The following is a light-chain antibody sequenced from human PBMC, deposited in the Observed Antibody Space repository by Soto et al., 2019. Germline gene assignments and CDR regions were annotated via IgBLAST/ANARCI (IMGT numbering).Light chain of an antibody. CDR3: SSLTTSNTLV. CDR1: SRDVGGSNY. Sequence: QSALIQPASVSGSPGQSITISCTGTSRDVGGSNYVSWYQHHPHRAPKLLIYEVSYRPSGVSSRFSGSKSGNTASLTISGLQAEDEDDYYCSSLTTSNTLVFGTGTKVTV. J-gene: IGLJ1*01. CDR2: EVS. V-gene: IGLV2-14*01.